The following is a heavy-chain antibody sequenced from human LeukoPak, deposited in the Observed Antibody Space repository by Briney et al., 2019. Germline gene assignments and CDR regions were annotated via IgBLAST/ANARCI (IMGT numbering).Heavy chain of an antibody. J-gene: IGHJ4*02. CDR3: GKAFPPLRVAAAGDY. CDR2: ISYMGDHR. CDR1: GFTFSDCD. Sequence: GGSLRLSCTASGFTFSDCDMNWFRQAPGKGLQWVSSISYMGDHRYYADSAKGRFTISRDDAKNSLYLQMDNLRADDTAVYYCGKAFPPLRVAAAGDYWGQGTLVTVSS. D-gene: IGHD6-25*01. V-gene: IGHV3-21*06.